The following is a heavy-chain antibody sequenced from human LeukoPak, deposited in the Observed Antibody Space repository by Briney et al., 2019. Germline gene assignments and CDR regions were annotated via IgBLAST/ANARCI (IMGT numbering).Heavy chain of an antibody. V-gene: IGHV7-4-1*02. CDR2: VXINTGNA. Sequence: ASVXXXCXAAGYTVTSYAMNWGGQAPGQGGGGGXGVXINTGNATYAQGFTGRSVFSLDTAVSTAYLQISRRKAEDTGVYYCGRDFLSGYTYYYGSDTSRSAFDIWGQGTMVTVSS. J-gene: IGHJ3*02. CDR3: GRDFLSGYTYYYGSDTSRSAFDI. CDR1: GYTVTSYA. D-gene: IGHD3-10*01.